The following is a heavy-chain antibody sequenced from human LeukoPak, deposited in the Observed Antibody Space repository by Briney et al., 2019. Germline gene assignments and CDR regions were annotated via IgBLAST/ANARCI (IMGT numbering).Heavy chain of an antibody. D-gene: IGHD2-15*01. Sequence: SETLSLTCAVYGGSFSGYYWSWIRQPPGKGLEWIGRIYTSGSTNYNPSLKSRVTMSVDTSKNQFSLKLSSVTAADTAVYYCARDCSGGSCYSRFDYWGQGTLVTVSS. CDR1: GGSFSGYY. J-gene: IGHJ4*02. CDR2: IYTSGST. V-gene: IGHV4-4*07. CDR3: ARDCSGGSCYSRFDY.